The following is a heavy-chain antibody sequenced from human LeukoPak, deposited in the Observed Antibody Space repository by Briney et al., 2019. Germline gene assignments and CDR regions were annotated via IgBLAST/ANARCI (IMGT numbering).Heavy chain of an antibody. J-gene: IGHJ6*03. CDR2: IIPIFGTA. CDR1: GGTFSSYA. D-gene: IGHD3-22*01. CDR3: ARSSGSVSSGRLFGGYYYYYMDV. Sequence: SVKVSCKASGGTFSSYAISWVRQAPGQGLEWMGGIIPIFGTANYAQKFQGRVTITADKSTSTAYMELSSLRSEDTAVYYCARSSGSVSSGRLFGGYYYYYMDVWGKGTTVTVSS. V-gene: IGHV1-69*06.